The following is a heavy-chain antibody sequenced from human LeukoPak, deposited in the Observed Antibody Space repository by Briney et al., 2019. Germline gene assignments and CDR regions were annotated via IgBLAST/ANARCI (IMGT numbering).Heavy chain of an antibody. CDR3: ASDDGDV. Sequence: GGSLRLSCAASGFTVSSNYMSWVRQAPGKGLEWVTSINEDGSGKFSVGSVKDRITISRDNTRNSLDLQINSLTVEDTAIYYCASDDGDVWGTGTTVTVSS. J-gene: IGHJ6*04. CDR1: GFTVSSNY. CDR2: INEDGSGK. V-gene: IGHV3-7*01.